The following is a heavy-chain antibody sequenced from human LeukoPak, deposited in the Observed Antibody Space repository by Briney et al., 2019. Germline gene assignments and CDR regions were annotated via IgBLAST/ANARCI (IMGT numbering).Heavy chain of an antibody. V-gene: IGHV3-21*01. CDR2: IITSSSYI. CDR3: ARDCRWGSAFDY. Sequence: GGSLRLSCAASGFTFSSYSMNWVRQAPGKGLEWVSSIITSSSYIYYADSVKGRFTISRDNAKNSLYLQMNSLRAEDTAVYYCARDCRWGSAFDYWGQGTLVTVSS. CDR1: GFTFSSYS. J-gene: IGHJ4*02. D-gene: IGHD2-21*01.